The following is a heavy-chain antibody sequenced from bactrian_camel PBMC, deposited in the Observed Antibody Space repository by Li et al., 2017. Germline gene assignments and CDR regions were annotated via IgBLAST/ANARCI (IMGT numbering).Heavy chain of an antibody. V-gene: IGHV3S53*01. Sequence: VQLVESGGGSVQPGGSLRLSCAASGYTYSSICMGWFRQAPGKEREGVAVIDVDGVPKYAESVKGRFTISKDTSQHSTSLQMDNLKPEDTAMYYCAASTWIVYPDVDDVPRLTYRGNQGTQVTVS. D-gene: IGHD1*01. CDR1: GYTYSSIC. CDR2: IDVDGVP. J-gene: IGHJ4*01.